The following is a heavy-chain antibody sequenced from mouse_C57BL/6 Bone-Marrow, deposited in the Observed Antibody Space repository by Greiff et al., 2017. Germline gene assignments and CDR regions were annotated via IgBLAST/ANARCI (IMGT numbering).Heavy chain of an antibody. CDR3: ARAVGSYDSPYYAMDY. D-gene: IGHD2-12*01. J-gene: IGHJ4*01. Sequence: VQLKESDAELVKPGASVKISCKVSGYTFTDHTIHWMKQRPEQGLEWIGYIYPRDGSTKYNEKFKGKATLTADKSSSTAYMQLNSLTSEDSAVYFCARAVGSYDSPYYAMDYWGQGTSVTVSS. V-gene: IGHV1-78*01. CDR1: GYTFTDHT. CDR2: IYPRDGST.